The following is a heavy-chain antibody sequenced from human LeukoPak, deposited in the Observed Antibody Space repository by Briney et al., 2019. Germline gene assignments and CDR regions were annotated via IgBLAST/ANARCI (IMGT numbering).Heavy chain of an antibody. J-gene: IGHJ4*02. V-gene: IGHV4-59*01. Sequence: SETLSLTCTVSGDSISTYYWSWIRQPPGKGLEWIGYIYYSGSTDYNPSLKSRVTISVDTSKNQFSLKLSSVTAADTAVYYCARGRGYSGYEDDYWGQGTLVTVSS. CDR1: GDSISTYY. CDR3: ARGRGYSGYEDDY. CDR2: IYYSGST. D-gene: IGHD5-12*01.